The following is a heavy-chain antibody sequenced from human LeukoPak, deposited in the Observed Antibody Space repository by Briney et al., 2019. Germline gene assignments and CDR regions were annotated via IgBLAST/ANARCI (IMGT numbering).Heavy chain of an antibody. J-gene: IGHJ6*02. D-gene: IGHD2-2*02. Sequence: GGSLRLSCAASGFTVSSNYMSWVRQAPGKGLEWVSVIYSGGSTYYADSVKGRFTISRDNSKNTLYLQMNSLRAEDTAVYYCATTDLDQYQPLLYPDHYYYGMDVWGQGTTVTVSS. CDR2: IYSGGST. CDR1: GFTVSSNY. CDR3: ATTDLDQYQPLLYPDHYYYGMDV. V-gene: IGHV3-53*01.